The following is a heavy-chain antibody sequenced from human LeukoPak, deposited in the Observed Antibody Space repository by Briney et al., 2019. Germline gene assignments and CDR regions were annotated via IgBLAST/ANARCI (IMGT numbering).Heavy chain of an antibody. CDR1: GYTFTGYY. CDR2: INPNSGGT. J-gene: IGHJ1*01. Sequence: ASVKVSCKASGYTFTGYYMHWVRQAPGQGLEWMGWINPNSGGTNYAQKFQGRVTMTRDTSISTAYMEPSRLRSDDTAVYYCAREPDIVVVPAARLYFQHWGQGTLVTVSS. D-gene: IGHD2-2*01. CDR3: AREPDIVVVPAARLYFQH. V-gene: IGHV1-2*02.